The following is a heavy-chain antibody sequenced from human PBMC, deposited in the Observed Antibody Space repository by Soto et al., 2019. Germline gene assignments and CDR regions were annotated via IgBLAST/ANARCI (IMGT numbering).Heavy chain of an antibody. CDR1: GYTLTNYD. Sequence: VASVKVSCKASGYTLTNYDISWVRQAPGQGLEWMGWISGHNGNTNYAQKLQGRVTMTTDTSTSTAYMELRSLRSDDTAVYYCARENNWNPFDYWGQGTLVTVSS. CDR3: ARENNWNPFDY. CDR2: ISGHNGNT. J-gene: IGHJ4*02. V-gene: IGHV1-18*04. D-gene: IGHD1-20*01.